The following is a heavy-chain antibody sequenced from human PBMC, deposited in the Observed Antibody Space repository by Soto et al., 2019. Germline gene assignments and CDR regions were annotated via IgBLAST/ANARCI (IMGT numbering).Heavy chain of an antibody. D-gene: IGHD4-17*01. CDR2: ISGSGGST. V-gene: IGHV3-23*01. J-gene: IGHJ3*01. CDR3: ARVVFYNCGDLGAFVF. Sequence: AGGSLRLSCAASGFTFSSYAMSWVRQAPGKGLEWVSVISGSGGSTYYADSVKGRFTISRDNSKNTLYLQMNSLRAEDTAVYYCARVVFYNCGDLGAFVFWCQGTMVIVSS. CDR1: GFTFSSYA.